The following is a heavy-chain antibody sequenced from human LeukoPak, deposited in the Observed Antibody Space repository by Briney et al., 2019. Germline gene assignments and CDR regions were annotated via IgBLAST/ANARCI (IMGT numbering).Heavy chain of an antibody. J-gene: IGHJ4*02. V-gene: IGHV3-23*01. CDR2: ISGSGDST. Sequence: GESLRLSCAASGFTFSSYAMSWVRQAPGKGLEWVSAISGSGDSTYYGDSVKGRFTISRDNSKNTLYLQMNSLRAEDTAVYYCAKTRPLDSSSWSHGDYWGQGTLVTVSS. D-gene: IGHD6-13*01. CDR1: GFTFSSYA. CDR3: AKTRPLDSSSWSHGDY.